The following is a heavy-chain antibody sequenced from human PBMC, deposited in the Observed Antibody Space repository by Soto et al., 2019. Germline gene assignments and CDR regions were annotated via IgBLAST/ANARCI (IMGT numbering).Heavy chain of an antibody. J-gene: IGHJ6*02. Sequence: GXSGKVSCNASGGPFISYAISWVRQAPGQGLEWMGGIIPIFGTANYAQKFQGRVTITADKSTSTAYMELSSLRSEDTAVYYCARVNDYYYGMDVWGQGTTVTVSS. CDR1: GGPFISYA. CDR3: ARVNDYYYGMDV. V-gene: IGHV1-69*06. CDR2: IIPIFGTA.